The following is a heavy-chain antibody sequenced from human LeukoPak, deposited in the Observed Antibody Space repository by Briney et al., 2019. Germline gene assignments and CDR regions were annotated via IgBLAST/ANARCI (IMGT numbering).Heavy chain of an antibody. J-gene: IGHJ4*02. D-gene: IGHD1-26*01. V-gene: IGHV3-64D*06. Sequence: PGGSLRLSCSASGFTFSSYAMHWVRQAPGKGLEYVSAISSNGGSTYYADSVKGRFTISRDNSKNTLYLQMSSLRAEDTAVYSCVKDRDVGATLGFDYWGQGTLVTVSS. CDR1: GFTFSSYA. CDR3: VKDRDVGATLGFDY. CDR2: ISSNGGST.